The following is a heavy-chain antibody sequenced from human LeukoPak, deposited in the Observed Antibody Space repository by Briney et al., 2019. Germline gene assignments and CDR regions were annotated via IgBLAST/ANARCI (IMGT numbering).Heavy chain of an antibody. CDR3: AKALTGTTPFDY. J-gene: IGHJ4*02. Sequence: GGSLRLSCAASGFPFSTYAMSWVRQSPGKGLEWVSAISGGGDTTYYADSVKGRFTISRGNSKNTLFLQMNILRAEDTAVYYCAKALTGTTPFDYWGQGTLVTVSS. CDR1: GFPFSTYA. CDR2: ISGGGDTT. V-gene: IGHV3-23*01. D-gene: IGHD1-20*01.